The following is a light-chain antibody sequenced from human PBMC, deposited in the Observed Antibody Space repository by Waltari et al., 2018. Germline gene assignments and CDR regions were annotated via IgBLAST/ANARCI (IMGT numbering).Light chain of an antibody. CDR3: XXVDTXPIT. CDR1: QDINTY. Sequence: IQLTQSPSSLSASVGDRVTITCRASQDINTYLAWYQQKPGKAPKLLLYFASTLQSGVPXXXXXSGSGTXFXLTISXXXPXXSATYYCXXVDTXPITXGQGTRLEXK. CDR2: FAS. J-gene: IGKJ5*01. V-gene: IGKV1-9*01.